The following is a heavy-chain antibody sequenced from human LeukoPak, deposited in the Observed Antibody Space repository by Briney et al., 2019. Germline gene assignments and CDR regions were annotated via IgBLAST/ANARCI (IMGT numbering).Heavy chain of an antibody. J-gene: IGHJ6*03. CDR1: DDSITMYY. CDR2: VDHTGST. V-gene: IGHV4-59*01. Sequence: SETLSLTCSVSDDSITMYYWTWIRQPPGKGLEWIGYVDHTGSTNFNPSLNGRVSISRDTTKTLFSLRLRSVTAADTAVYFCARGRVSSSTWYSTYYYYFYMDVWGKGTTVTVSS. D-gene: IGHD1-1*01. CDR3: ARGRVSSSTWYSTYYYYFYMDV.